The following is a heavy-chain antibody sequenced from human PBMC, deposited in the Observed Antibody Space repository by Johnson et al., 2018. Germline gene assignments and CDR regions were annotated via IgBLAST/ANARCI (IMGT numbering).Heavy chain of an antibody. CDR2: INSAGSST. V-gene: IGHV3-74*01. J-gene: IGHJ6*02. CDR1: GFTFSSYW. D-gene: IGHD3-3*01. CDR3: AKSQGFFYYYDMDV. Sequence: VQLQESGGGFVQPGGSLRLSCAASGFTFSSYWLHWVRQAPGKGLVWVSRINSAGSSTSYADSVQGRFTISRDNSKTTLYLQMNSLRAEDTAVYYCAKSQGFFYYYDMDVWGQGTTVTVSS.